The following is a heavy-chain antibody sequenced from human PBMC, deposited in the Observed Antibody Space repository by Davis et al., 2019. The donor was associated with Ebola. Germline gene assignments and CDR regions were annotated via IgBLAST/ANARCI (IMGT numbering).Heavy chain of an antibody. CDR1: GGSFSGYY. V-gene: IGHV4-34*01. D-gene: IGHD6-19*01. CDR3: AGRIAVTSIRSPRYGMDV. J-gene: IGHJ6*02. CDR2: INHSGST. Sequence: MPGGSLRLSCAVYGGSFSGYYWSWIRQPPGKGLEWIGEINHSGSTNYNPSLKSRVTISVDTSKNQFSLKLSSVTAAETAVYYCAGRIAVTSIRSPRYGMDVWGQGTTVTVSS.